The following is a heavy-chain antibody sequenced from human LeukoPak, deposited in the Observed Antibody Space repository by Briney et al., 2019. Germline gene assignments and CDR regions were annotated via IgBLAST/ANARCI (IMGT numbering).Heavy chain of an antibody. Sequence: SGTLSLTCTVSGGSISSSSYYWGWIRQPPGKGLEWIGSIYYSGSTYYNPSLKRRVTISVDTSKNQFSLKLSSVTAADTAVYYCARDKTKGYYYGSGPSGRWFDPWGQGTLVTVSS. V-gene: IGHV4-39*07. CDR1: GGSISSSSYY. J-gene: IGHJ5*02. CDR2: IYYSGST. D-gene: IGHD3-10*01. CDR3: ARDKTKGYYYGSGPSGRWFDP.